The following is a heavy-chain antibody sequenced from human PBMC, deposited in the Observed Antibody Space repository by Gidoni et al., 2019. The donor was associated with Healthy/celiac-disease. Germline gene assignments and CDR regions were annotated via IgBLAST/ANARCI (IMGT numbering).Heavy chain of an antibody. CDR3: ARGRYCSSTSCLPTRRKMGRFDP. Sequence: QVQLQQWGAGLLKPSETLSLTCAVYGGSFSGYYWRWIRQPPGKGLEEIGEINHSGSTNYNPSLKSRVTISVDTSKNQFSLKLSSVTAADTAVYYCARGRYCSSTSCLPTRRKMGRFDPWGQGTLVTVSS. CDR1: GGSFSGYY. V-gene: IGHV4-34*01. J-gene: IGHJ5*02. D-gene: IGHD2-2*01. CDR2: INHSGST.